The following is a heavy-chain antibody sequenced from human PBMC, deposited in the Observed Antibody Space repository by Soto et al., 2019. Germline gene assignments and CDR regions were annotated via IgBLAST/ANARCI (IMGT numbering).Heavy chain of an antibody. CDR3: ARETNYYGSGQYKMDV. V-gene: IGHV1-18*04. CDR1: GYTFTSYG. CDR2: ISAYNGNT. J-gene: IGHJ6*02. Sequence: GAAVKDSCKASGYTFTSYGISWVGQAPGEGLEWMGWISAYNGNTNYAQKLQGRVTMTTDTSTSTAYMELRSLRSDDTAVYYCARETNYYGSGQYKMDVWGQGTTVTVSS. D-gene: IGHD3-10*01.